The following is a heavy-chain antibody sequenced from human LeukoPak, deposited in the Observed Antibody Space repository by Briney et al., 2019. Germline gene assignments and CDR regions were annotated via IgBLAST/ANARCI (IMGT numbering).Heavy chain of an antibody. V-gene: IGHV3-30-3*01. J-gene: IGHJ4*02. CDR3: ARARGFLHRFDY. D-gene: IGHD3-10*01. Sequence: GGSLRLSCAASGFTFSSYAMHWVRQAPGKGLEWVAVISYDGSNKYYADSVKGRFTISRDNSKNTLYLQMNSLRAEDTAVYYCARARGFLHRFDYWGQGTLVTVSS. CDR1: GFTFSSYA. CDR2: ISYDGSNK.